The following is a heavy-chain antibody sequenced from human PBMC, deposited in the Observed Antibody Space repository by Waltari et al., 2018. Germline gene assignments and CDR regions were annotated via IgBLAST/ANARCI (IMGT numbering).Heavy chain of an antibody. CDR1: GFSLITSGVS. V-gene: IGHV2-5*01. J-gene: IGHJ4*02. CDR2: IFWNDNK. Sequence: QITLRESGPTLVKPTQTLTLTCTFSGFSLITSGVSVGWIRQPPGKALECLALIFWNDNKHYSPSLEARLTIPQDTSKSQVVLTLTNMDPVDTATYYCVQVRTDNRGYFPNYFDSWGQGTLVTVSS. CDR3: VQVRTDNRGYFPNYFDS. D-gene: IGHD5-12*01.